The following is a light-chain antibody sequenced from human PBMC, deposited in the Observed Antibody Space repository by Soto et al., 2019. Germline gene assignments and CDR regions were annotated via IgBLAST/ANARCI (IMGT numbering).Light chain of an antibody. V-gene: IGKV1-27*01. CDR3: QKYNGAPLT. Sequence: DIQMTQSPSSLSASVGDRVTITCRASQVITNYLAWYQQKPGQVPKLLIYAASKLQSGVPSRFSGSGFGTDLTLTITSLQAEDVATYYCQKYNGAPLTFGGGTKVDIK. J-gene: IGKJ4*01. CDR2: AAS. CDR1: QVITNY.